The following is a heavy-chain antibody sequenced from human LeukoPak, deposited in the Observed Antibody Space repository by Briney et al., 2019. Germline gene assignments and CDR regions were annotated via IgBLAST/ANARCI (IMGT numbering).Heavy chain of an antibody. CDR2: TYYKSEWYN. D-gene: IGHD1-26*01. J-gene: IGHJ4*02. CDR1: GDSISRNTIT. V-gene: IGHV6-1*01. CDR3: ARDPVGGSTIFDY. Sequence: SQTLSLTCAISGDSISRNTITWNWIRQSPSRGLEWLGRTYYKSEWYNDYAVAVKSRISINPDTSKNQFSLQLSSVTPEDTAVYYCARDPVGGSTIFDYWGQGTLVTVSS.